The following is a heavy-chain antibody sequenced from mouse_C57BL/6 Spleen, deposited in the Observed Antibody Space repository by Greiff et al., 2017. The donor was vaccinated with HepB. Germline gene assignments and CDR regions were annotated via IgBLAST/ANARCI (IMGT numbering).Heavy chain of an antibody. V-gene: IGHV1-50*01. Sequence: QVQLQQPGAELVKPGASVKLSCKASGYTFTGYWMKWVKQRPGKGLEWIGEIDPSDSYTNYNQKFKGKATLTVDTSSSTAYMQLSSLTSEDSAVYYCARWAGTSYYAMDYWGQGTSVTVSS. J-gene: IGHJ4*01. CDR1: GYTFTGYW. CDR2: IDPSDSYT. D-gene: IGHD4-1*01. CDR3: ARWAGTSYYAMDY.